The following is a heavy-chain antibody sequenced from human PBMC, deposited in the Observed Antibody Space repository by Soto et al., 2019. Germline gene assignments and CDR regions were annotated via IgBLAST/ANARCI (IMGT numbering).Heavy chain of an antibody. CDR2: IRSKAYGGTT. Sequence: PGGSLRLSCTASGFTFGAYAMSLFRQAPGKGLEWVGFIRSKAYGGTTEYAASVKGRFTISRDDSKSIAYLQMNSLKTEDTAVYYCTRDSGYDSFFDYWGQGTLVTVSS. D-gene: IGHD5-12*01. CDR3: TRDSGYDSFFDY. V-gene: IGHV3-49*03. CDR1: GFTFGAYA. J-gene: IGHJ4*02.